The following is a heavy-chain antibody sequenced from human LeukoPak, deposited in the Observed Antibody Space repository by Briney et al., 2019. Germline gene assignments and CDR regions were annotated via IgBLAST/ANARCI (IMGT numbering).Heavy chain of an antibody. Sequence: PGGSLRLSCAASGFTFSSNYMSWVRQAPGKGLEWVSVIYSGGSTYYGDSVKGRFTISRDNSKNTLYLQMNSLRAEDTAVYYCAREYCSGGSCPRSDAFDIWGQGTMVTVSS. CDR1: GFTFSSNY. V-gene: IGHV3-66*01. CDR2: IYSGGST. J-gene: IGHJ3*02. D-gene: IGHD2-15*01. CDR3: AREYCSGGSCPRSDAFDI.